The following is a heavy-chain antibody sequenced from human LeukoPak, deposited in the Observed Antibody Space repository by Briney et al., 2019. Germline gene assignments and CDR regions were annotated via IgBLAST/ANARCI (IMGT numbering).Heavy chain of an antibody. CDR1: GFTFSGSA. CDR2: IRSKANSYAT. V-gene: IGHV3-73*01. CDR3: TRQPSYYFDY. Sequence: SGGSLRLSCAASGFTFSGSAMHWVRQASGKGLEWIGRIRSKANSYATAYAASVKGRFTISRDDSKNTAYLQMNSLKTEDTAVYYCTRQPSYYFDYWGQGTLVTVSS. J-gene: IGHJ4*02.